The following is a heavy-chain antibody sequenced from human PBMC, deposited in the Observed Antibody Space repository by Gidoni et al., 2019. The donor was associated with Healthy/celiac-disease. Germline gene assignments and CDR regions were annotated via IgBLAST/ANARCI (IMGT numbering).Heavy chain of an antibody. CDR1: GFSLTNARMG. D-gene: IGHD3-22*01. CDR3: ARILRYYDSSGYYGYYGMDV. CDR2: IFSNDEK. Sequence: QVTLKESGPVLVNPTEPLRLTCTVSGFSLTNARMGVSWIRQPPGKALEWLAHIFSNDEKSYSTSLKSRLTISKDTSKSQVVLTMTNRDPVDTATYYCARILRYYDSSGYYGYYGMDVWGQGTTVTVSS. J-gene: IGHJ6*02. V-gene: IGHV2-26*01.